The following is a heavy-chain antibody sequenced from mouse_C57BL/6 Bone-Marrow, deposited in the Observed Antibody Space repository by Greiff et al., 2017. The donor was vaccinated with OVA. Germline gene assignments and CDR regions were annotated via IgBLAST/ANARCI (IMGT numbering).Heavy chain of an antibody. Sequence: VHVKQSGPELVKPGASVKIPCKASGYTFTDYNMDWVKQSHGKSLEWIGDINPNNGGTIYNQKFKGKATLTVDKSSSTAYMELRSLTSEDTAVYYCARLSAWFAYWGQGTLVTVSA. CDR3: ARLSAWFAY. V-gene: IGHV1-18*01. J-gene: IGHJ3*01. CDR2: INPNNGGT. CDR1: GYTFTDYN.